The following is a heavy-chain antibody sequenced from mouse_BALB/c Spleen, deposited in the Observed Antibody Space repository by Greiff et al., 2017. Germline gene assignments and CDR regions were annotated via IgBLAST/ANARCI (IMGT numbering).Heavy chain of an antibody. Sequence: EVHLVESGGGLVQPGGSMKLSCVASGFTFSNYWMNWVRQSPEKGLEWVAEIRLKSNNYATHYAESVKGRFTISRDDSKSSVYLQMNNLRAEDTGIYYCTPYYYGSSFAYWGQGTLVTVSA. J-gene: IGHJ3*01. V-gene: IGHV6-6*02. CDR3: TPYYYGSSFAY. CDR2: IRLKSNNYAT. D-gene: IGHD1-1*01. CDR1: GFTFSNYW.